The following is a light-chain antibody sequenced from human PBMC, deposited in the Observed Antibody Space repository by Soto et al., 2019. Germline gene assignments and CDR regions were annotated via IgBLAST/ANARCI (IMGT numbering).Light chain of an antibody. CDR3: VSYTSSTTYV. J-gene: IGLJ1*01. CDR2: DVA. V-gene: IGLV2-14*03. Sequence: QSALTQPASVSDSPGQSITISCTGTSSDVGGSNFVSWYQQHPGKPPKLIIYDVANRPSGVSNRFSGSKSGSTASLLISRLKTEDEADYYCVSYTSSTTYVFGTGTKLTVL. CDR1: SSDVGGSNF.